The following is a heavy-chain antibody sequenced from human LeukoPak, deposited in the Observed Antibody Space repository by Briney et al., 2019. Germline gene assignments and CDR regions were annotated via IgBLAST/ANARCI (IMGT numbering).Heavy chain of an antibody. J-gene: IGHJ4*02. CDR2: ISYDGSNK. V-gene: IGHV3-30-3*01. CDR3: ARGGDIVVVPAAIAFDY. CDR1: GFTFSSYA. Sequence: GGSLRLSCAASGFTFSSYAMHWVRQAPGKGLEWVAVISYDGSNKYYADSVKGRFTIARDNSKNTLYLQMNSLRAEDTAVYYCARGGDIVVVPAAIAFDYWGRGTLVTVSS. D-gene: IGHD2-2*01.